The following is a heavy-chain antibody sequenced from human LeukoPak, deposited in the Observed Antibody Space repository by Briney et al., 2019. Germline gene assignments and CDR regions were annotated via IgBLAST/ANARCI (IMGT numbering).Heavy chain of an antibody. V-gene: IGHV3-23*01. Sequence: PGGSLRLSCAASGFTFSSYGMTWVRQAPGKGLEWVSVISGAGRSTYYADSVKGRFTISRDNSKNTLYLQMNSLRAEDTAVYYCAKGHRGYDRYYYMDVWGKGTTVTISS. CDR3: AKGHRGYDRYYYMDV. D-gene: IGHD5-12*01. CDR2: ISGAGRST. CDR1: GFTFSSYG. J-gene: IGHJ6*03.